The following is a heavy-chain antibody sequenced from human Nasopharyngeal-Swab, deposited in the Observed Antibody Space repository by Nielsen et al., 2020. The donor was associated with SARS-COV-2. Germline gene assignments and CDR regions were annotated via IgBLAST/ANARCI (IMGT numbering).Heavy chain of an antibody. V-gene: IGHV1-69*01. Sequence: WVRQAPGQGLEWMGGIIPIFGTANYAQKSQGRVTITADESTSTAYMELSSLRSEDTAVYYCARDIYGDYVGYWGQGTLVTVSS. J-gene: IGHJ4*02. D-gene: IGHD4-17*01. CDR3: ARDIYGDYVGY. CDR2: IIPIFGTA.